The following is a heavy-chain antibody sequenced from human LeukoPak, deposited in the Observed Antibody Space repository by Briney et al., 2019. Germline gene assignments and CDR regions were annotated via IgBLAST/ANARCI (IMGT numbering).Heavy chain of an antibody. CDR1: GFTFSSYA. J-gene: IGHJ3*02. CDR2: IYYSGST. D-gene: IGHD6-13*01. Sequence: PGGSLRLSCAASGFTFSSYAMSWVRQPPGKGLEWIGSIYYSGSTYYNPSLKSRVTISVDTSKNQFSLKLSSVTAADTAVYYCARRPGPYWIIAAADAFDIWGQGTMVTVSS. CDR3: ARRPGPYWIIAAADAFDI. V-gene: IGHV4-38-2*01.